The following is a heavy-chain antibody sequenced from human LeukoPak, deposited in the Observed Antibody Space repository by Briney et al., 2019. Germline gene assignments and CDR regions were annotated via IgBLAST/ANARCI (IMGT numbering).Heavy chain of an antibody. CDR3: ARDRLEASIAVAGTNYFDY. V-gene: IGHV1-8*01. J-gene: IGHJ4*02. Sequence: ASVKVSCKASGYTFTSYDINWVRQATGQGLEWMGWMNPNSGNTGYAQKFQGRVTMTRNTSISTAYMELSSLRAEDTAVYYCARDRLEASIAVAGTNYFDYWGQGTPVTVSS. D-gene: IGHD6-19*01. CDR1: GYTFTSYD. CDR2: MNPNSGNT.